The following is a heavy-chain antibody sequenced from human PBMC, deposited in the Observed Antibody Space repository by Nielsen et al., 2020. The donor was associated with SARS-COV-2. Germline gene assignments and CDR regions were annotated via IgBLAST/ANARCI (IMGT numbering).Heavy chain of an antibody. D-gene: IGHD3-16*01. Sequence: ASVKVSCKASGYTFTSYYMHWVRQAPGQGLKWMGIINPSGGSTSYAQKFQGRVTMTRDTSTSTVYMELSSLRSEDTAVYYCAREERAGDFGDWFDPWGQGTLVTVSS. V-gene: IGHV1-46*01. CDR1: GYTFTSYY. CDR2: INPSGGST. J-gene: IGHJ5*02. CDR3: AREERAGDFGDWFDP.